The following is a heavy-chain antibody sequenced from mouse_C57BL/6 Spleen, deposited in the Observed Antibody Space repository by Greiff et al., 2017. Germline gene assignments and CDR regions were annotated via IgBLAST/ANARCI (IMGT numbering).Heavy chain of an antibody. D-gene: IGHD1-1*01. CDR2: IDPEDGDT. J-gene: IGHJ2*01. Sequence: EVQRVESGAELVRPGASVKLSCTASGFNFTDYYMHWVKQRPERGLEWIGRIDPEDGDTEYTPKFQGKATMTADTPSNTAYLQLSSLTSEDAAVYYCTSGDSSNYWGQGTTLTVSS. CDR3: TSGDSSNY. V-gene: IGHV14-1*01. CDR1: GFNFTDYY.